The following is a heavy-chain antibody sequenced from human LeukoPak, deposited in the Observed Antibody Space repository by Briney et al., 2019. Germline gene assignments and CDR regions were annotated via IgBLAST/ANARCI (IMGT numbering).Heavy chain of an antibody. D-gene: IGHD5-24*01. CDR3: ARDGRDGYNYFSYYGMDV. CDR2: TCYRSKWYN. Sequence: SQTLSLTCALSGDSVSSNSAAWNWIRQSPSRGLEWLGRTCYRSKWYNDYAVSVKSRITINPDTSKNQFSLQLNSVTPEDTAVYYCARDGRDGYNYFSYYGMDVWGQGTTVTVSS. CDR1: GDSVSSNSAA. V-gene: IGHV6-1*01. J-gene: IGHJ6*02.